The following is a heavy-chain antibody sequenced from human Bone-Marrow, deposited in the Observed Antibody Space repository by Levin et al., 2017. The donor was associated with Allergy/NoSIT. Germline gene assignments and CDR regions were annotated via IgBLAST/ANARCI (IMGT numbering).Heavy chain of an antibody. CDR2: IWYDGSNR. Sequence: GGSLRLSCVVSGFTFNSYGIHWVRQAPGKGLQWVAVIWYDGSNRYYEDSVKGRFIISRDNSRRTVYLEMYSLRAEDTAMYYCGRFAWLGDNSAPSIDHWGQGTLVTVSS. CDR1: GFTFNSYG. V-gene: IGHV3-33*01. J-gene: IGHJ4*02. D-gene: IGHD4/OR15-4a*01. CDR3: GRFAWLGDNSAPSIDH.